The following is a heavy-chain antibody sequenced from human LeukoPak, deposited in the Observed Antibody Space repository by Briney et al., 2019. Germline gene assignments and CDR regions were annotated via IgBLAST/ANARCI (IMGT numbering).Heavy chain of an antibody. CDR2: ISGNGGNT. J-gene: IGHJ4*02. CDR1: GFTFSNYA. D-gene: IGHD6-19*01. CDR3: ATRIAVAGTVY. V-gene: IGHV3-23*01. Sequence: GGSLRLSCAASGFTFSNYAMNWVRQAPGKGLEWVSSISGNGGNTYYADSVKGRFTISRDNPKNTLYLQVNNLRAEDTAVYYCATRIAVAGTVYWGQGTLVTVSS.